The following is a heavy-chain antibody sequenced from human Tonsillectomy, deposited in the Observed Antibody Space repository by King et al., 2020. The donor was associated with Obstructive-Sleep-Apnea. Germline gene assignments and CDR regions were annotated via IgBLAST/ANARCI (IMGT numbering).Heavy chain of an antibody. V-gene: IGHV3-7*03. D-gene: IGHD3-10*01. CDR1: GFTFSNFW. CDR2: IKQDGSET. Sequence: VQLVESGGGLVQPGGSLRLSCAASGFTFSNFWMTWVRQAPGKGPEWVSNIKQDGSETYCVDSVRGRFTISRDNAKNSLYLQMNNLRAEDTAVYYCASRPPAETYFGVFDFWGQGALVTVSS. CDR3: ASRPPAETYFGVFDF. J-gene: IGHJ4*02.